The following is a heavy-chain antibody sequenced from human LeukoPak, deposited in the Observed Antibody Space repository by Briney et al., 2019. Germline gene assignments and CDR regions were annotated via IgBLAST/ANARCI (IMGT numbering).Heavy chain of an antibody. CDR2: INPNGGRT. J-gene: IGHJ4*02. Sequence: ASVKVSCKTSGYTFTRHSMHWVRRAPGQGLEWMGIINPNGGRTTYAQKIQGRVTMTRDMSTGTMYMEMSSLRSEDTAVYYCARDNNGWAWDYWGQGTLVTVPS. CDR1: GYTFTRHS. V-gene: IGHV1-46*01. CDR3: ARDNNGWAWDY. D-gene: IGHD6-19*01.